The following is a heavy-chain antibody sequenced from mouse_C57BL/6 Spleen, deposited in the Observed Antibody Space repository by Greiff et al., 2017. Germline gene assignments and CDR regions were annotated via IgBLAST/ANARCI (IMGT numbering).Heavy chain of an antibody. CDR3: ARPPLDYYGSSYGYFDV. Sequence: VQLQQSGPELVKPGASVKISCKASGYAFSSSWMNWVKPRTGKGLAWIGRIYPGDGDTNYNGKFKGKATLTAEKSSSTAYMQLSSLTSEDSAVYFCARPPLDYYGSSYGYFDVWGTGTTVTVSS. V-gene: IGHV1-82*01. CDR1: GYAFSSSW. D-gene: IGHD1-1*01. CDR2: IYPGDGDT. J-gene: IGHJ1*03.